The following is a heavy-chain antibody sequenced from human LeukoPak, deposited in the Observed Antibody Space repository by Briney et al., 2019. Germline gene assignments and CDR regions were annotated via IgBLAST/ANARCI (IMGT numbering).Heavy chain of an antibody. CDR2: ISRSGDYT. V-gene: IGHV3-23*01. J-gene: IGHJ6*03. CDR3: AKPGIAAVGDYYYYYMDV. CDR1: GFTFSKYA. D-gene: IGHD6-13*01. Sequence: PGGSLRLSCVASGFTFSKYAMNWVRQTPGKGLEWVSAISRSGDYTYNADSVRGRFTVSRDNSKNTLYVQMRNLRAEDTAVYYCAKPGIAAVGDYYYYYMDVWGKGTTVTVSS.